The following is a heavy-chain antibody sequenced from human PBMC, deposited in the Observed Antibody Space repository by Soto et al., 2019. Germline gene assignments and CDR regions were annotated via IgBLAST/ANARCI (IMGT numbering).Heavy chain of an antibody. J-gene: IGHJ6*02. CDR3: TRDGRRGYDMDV. Sequence: GGSLRLSCAASGFTISTYHLNWVRQAPGKGPEWVSYISTDLRALYYADSVRGRFTISRDNAKNSLYLQMTSLRDEDTGVYYCTRDGRRGYDMDVWGQGTTVTVSS. CDR1: GFTISTYH. V-gene: IGHV3-48*02. D-gene: IGHD1-26*01. CDR2: ISTDLRAL.